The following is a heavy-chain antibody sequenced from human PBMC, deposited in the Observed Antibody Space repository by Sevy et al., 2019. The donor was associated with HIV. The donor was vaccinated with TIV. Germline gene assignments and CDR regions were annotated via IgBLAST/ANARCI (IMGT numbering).Heavy chain of an antibody. CDR3: ARGLDPQKQWLVLSDY. Sequence: GGSLRLPCAASGFTFSSYAMRWVRQAPGKGLEWVAVISYDGSNKYYADSVKGRFTISRDNSKNTLYLQMNSLRAEDTAVYYCARGLDPQKQWLVLSDYWGQGTLVTVSS. V-gene: IGHV3-30-3*01. CDR1: GFTFSSYA. J-gene: IGHJ4*02. CDR2: ISYDGSNK. D-gene: IGHD6-19*01.